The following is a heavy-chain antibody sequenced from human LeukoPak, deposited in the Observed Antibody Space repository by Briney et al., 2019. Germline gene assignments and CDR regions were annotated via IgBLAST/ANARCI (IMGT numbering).Heavy chain of an antibody. CDR1: GFTFSSYA. CDR3: ARGSFIAARLSYFDY. CDR2: ISYDGSNK. J-gene: IGHJ4*02. V-gene: IGHV3-30-3*01. Sequence: GGSLRLSCAASGFTFSSYAMDWVRQAPGKGLEWVAVISYDGSNKYYADSVKGRFTISRDNSKNTLYLQMNSLRAEDTAVYYCARGSFIAARLSYFDYWGQGTLVTVSS. D-gene: IGHD6-6*01.